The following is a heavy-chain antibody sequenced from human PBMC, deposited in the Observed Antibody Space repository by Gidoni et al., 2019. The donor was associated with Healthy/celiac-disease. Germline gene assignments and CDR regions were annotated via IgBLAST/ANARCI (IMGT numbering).Heavy chain of an antibody. V-gene: IGHV3-30*18. CDR3: AKLELPVAYYYYGMDV. D-gene: IGHD1-7*01. CDR1: GFTFSSYG. Sequence: QVQLVESGGGVVQPGRSLRLSCAASGFTFSSYGMHWVRQAPGKGLEWVAVIAYDGSNKYYADAVKGRFTISRDNSKNTLYLQMNSLRAEDTAVYYCAKLELPVAYYYYGMDVWGQGTTVTVSS. CDR2: IAYDGSNK. J-gene: IGHJ6*02.